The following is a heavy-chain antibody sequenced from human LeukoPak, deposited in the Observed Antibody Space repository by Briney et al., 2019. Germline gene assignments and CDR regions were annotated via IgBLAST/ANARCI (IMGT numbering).Heavy chain of an antibody. CDR3: ARRGTSCYTVPCYFDY. CDR2: ISYDGSNK. Sequence: GGSLRLSCAASGFTFSSYAMHWVRQAPGKGLEWVAVISYDGSNKYYADSVKGRFTISRDNSKNTLYLQMNSLRAEDTAEYYCARRGTSCYTVPCYFDYWGQGTLVTVSS. J-gene: IGHJ4*02. D-gene: IGHD2-2*02. CDR1: GFTFSSYA. V-gene: IGHV3-30*04.